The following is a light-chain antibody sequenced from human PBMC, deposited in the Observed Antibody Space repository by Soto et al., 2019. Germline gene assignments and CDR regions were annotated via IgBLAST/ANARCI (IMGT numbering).Light chain of an antibody. Sequence: EIVMTQSPATLSVSPGERTTLSCRASQSVGNNLAWYQQKPGQAPRLLIFGASKRATGIPDRFSGSGSGRDFTLTISGLEPEDFAVYYCQQYGSSPLISFGQGTRLEI. CDR1: QSVGNN. J-gene: IGKJ5*01. V-gene: IGKV3-20*01. CDR2: GAS. CDR3: QQYGSSPLIS.